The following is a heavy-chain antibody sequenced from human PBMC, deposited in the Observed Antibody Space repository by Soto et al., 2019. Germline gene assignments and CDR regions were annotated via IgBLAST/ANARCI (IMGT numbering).Heavy chain of an antibody. D-gene: IGHD6-25*01. CDR2: ISSTSTFI. V-gene: IGHV3-21*01. CDR1: GFTFSSYS. CDR3: AIETNPYTSASHAFDI. J-gene: IGHJ3*02. Sequence: EVQLVESGGGLVKPGGSLRLACAASGFTFSSYSMNWVRQAPGKGLEWVSSISSTSTFIYYADSVKGRFTISRDNANSSLSLQMNSLRAEDTAVYYCAIETNPYTSASHAFDIRGQGTMGTVSS.